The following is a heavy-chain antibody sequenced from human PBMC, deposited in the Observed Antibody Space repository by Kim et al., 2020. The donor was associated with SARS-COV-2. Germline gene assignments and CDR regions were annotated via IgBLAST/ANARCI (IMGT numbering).Heavy chain of an antibody. CDR1: GLTLSNYA. J-gene: IGHJ4*02. D-gene: IGHD6-6*01. Sequence: GGSLRLSCAAPGLTLSNYALGWVRQAPGKGLEWVSDITASGATTSYADSVKGRFIISRDNSKNMLFLQMNSLRGEDTAIYYCSARRELVLYYFEYWGQGT. V-gene: IGHV3-23*01. CDR2: ITASGATT. CDR3: SARRELVLYYFEY.